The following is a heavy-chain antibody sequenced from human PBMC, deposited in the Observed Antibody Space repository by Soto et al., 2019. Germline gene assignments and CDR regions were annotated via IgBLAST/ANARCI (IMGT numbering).Heavy chain of an antibody. J-gene: IGHJ6*01. V-gene: IGHV3-30*18. CDR3: TKRRKVLPFLAWSPGREG. CDR2: ISDDGSNK. Sequence: PGGSLRLSCAASGFTFSNYGMHWVRQAPGKGLEWVAFISDDGSNKYYADSMKGRFTMSRDNSKSTLYLQMSSLRVEDTAVYYCTKRRKVLPFLAWSPGREGWGQVSTATVP. CDR1: GFTFSNYG. D-gene: IGHD3-3*01.